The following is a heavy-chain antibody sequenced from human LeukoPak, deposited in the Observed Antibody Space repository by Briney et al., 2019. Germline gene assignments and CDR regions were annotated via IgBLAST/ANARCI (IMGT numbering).Heavy chain of an antibody. J-gene: IGHJ4*02. CDR3: ARDAYDSSGYYYVYFDY. Sequence: PGGSLRLSCAASGFTFSSYSMNWVRQAPGKGLEWVSSISSSSSYIYYADSVKGRFTISRDNAKNSLYLQMNSLRAEDTAVYYCARDAYDSSGYYYVYFDYWGQGTLVTVSS. CDR2: ISSSSSYI. CDR1: GFTFSSYS. V-gene: IGHV3-21*01. D-gene: IGHD3-22*01.